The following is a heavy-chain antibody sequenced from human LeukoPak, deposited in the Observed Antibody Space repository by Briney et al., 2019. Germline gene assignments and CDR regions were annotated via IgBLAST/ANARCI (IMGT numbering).Heavy chain of an antibody. CDR3: ANRAYYYYGIDV. Sequence: GRSLRLSCAASGFTFSSYGMHWVRQAPGKGLEWVAVISYDGSNKYYADSVKGRFTISRDNSKNPLYLQMNSLRAEDTAVYDCANRAYYYYGIDVWGQGTTVTVSS. CDR2: ISYDGSNK. J-gene: IGHJ6*02. V-gene: IGHV3-30*18. CDR1: GFTFSSYG.